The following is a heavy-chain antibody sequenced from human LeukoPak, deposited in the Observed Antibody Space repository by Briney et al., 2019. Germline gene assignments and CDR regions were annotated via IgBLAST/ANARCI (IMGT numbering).Heavy chain of an antibody. J-gene: IGHJ3*02. V-gene: IGHV1-18*01. CDR1: RNSFTTHG. CDR3: ARDRRVNWNGDAFDI. Sequence: GASVLVPCKASRNSFTTHGITWVRQAPGQGLEWMGWISTNSGDTNYAQKVRGRVTMTTDTSTGTAYMELRSLGSDDTAVYYCARDRRVNWNGDAFDIWGQGTVVTVSS. CDR2: ISTNSGDT. D-gene: IGHD1-1*01.